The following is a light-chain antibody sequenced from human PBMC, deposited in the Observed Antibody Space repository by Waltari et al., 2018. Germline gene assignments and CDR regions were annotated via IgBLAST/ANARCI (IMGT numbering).Light chain of an antibody. CDR1: QSVSRT. Sequence: EIVLTQSPGTLSLSPGEIATLSCRASQSVSRTLAWYQQKPGQAPRLLIYDASIRATGIPDRFSGSGSGTDFSLTISRLEPEDFAVYYCQKYGTLPATFGQGTKVEIK. CDR2: DAS. V-gene: IGKV3-20*01. CDR3: QKYGTLPAT. J-gene: IGKJ1*01.